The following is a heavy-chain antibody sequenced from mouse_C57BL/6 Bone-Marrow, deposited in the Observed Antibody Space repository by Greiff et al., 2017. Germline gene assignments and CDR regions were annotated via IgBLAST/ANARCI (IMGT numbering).Heavy chain of an antibody. CDR1: GYTFTSYD. V-gene: IGHV1-85*01. D-gene: IGHD1-1*01. CDR2: IYPRDGST. CDR3: ARRDSHFCYGSSHFDY. J-gene: IGHJ2*01. Sequence: QVQLQQSGPELVKPGASVKLSCKASGYTFTSYDINWVKQRPGQGLEWIGWIYPRDGSTKYNEKFKGKATLTVDTSSSTAYMELHSLTSEDSAVYVCARRDSHFCYGSSHFDYWGQGTTLTVSA.